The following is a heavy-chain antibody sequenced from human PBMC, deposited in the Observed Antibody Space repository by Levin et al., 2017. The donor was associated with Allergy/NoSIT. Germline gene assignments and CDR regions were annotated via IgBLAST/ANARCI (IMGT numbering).Heavy chain of an antibody. V-gene: IGHV6-1*01. Sequence: SETLSLTCVISGDSVSSNSVSWNWIRLSPSRGLEWLGRTYYRSKWYKVSAVSVKSRIIINPDTSKNQFSLQMNSVTPEDTAVYYCARDSGGLLDYWGQGTLVTVSS. D-gene: IGHD2-15*01. CDR1: GDSVSSNSVS. J-gene: IGHJ4*02. CDR3: ARDSGGLLDY. CDR2: TYYRSKWYK.